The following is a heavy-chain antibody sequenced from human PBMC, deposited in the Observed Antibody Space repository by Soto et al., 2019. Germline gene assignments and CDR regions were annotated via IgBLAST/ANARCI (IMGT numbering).Heavy chain of an antibody. CDR1: GGYISSGGYY. D-gene: IGHD2-15*01. V-gene: IGHV4-31*03. Sequence: QVQLQESGPGLVKPSQTLSLTCTVSGGYISSGGYYWSWIRQHPGKGLEWIGYIHYSGSAYYKPSLKGRVTIAVDTSKNQFFLKLSSVTAADTAVYSCARVSPVVPHDFDIWGQGTMVTVSS. CDR3: ARVSPVVPHDFDI. J-gene: IGHJ3*02. CDR2: IHYSGSA.